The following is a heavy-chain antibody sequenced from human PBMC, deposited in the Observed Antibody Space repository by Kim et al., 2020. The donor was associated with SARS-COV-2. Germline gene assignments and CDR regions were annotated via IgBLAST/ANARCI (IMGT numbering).Heavy chain of an antibody. CDR2: INHSGST. V-gene: IGHV4-34*01. CDR3: ARGPQRYYYGSGSYYPSFDD. Sequence: SETLSLTCAVYGGSFSGYYWSWIRQPPGKGLEWIGEINHSGSTNYNPSPKSRVTISVDTSKNQLSLKLSSVTAADTAVYYCARGPQRYYYGSGSYYPSFDDWGQGTLVTVSS. D-gene: IGHD3-10*01. J-gene: IGHJ4*02. CDR1: GGSFSGYY.